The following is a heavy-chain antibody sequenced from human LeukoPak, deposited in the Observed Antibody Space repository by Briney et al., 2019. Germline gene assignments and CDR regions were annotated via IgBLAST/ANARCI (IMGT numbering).Heavy chain of an antibody. CDR1: GFTFSSFG. V-gene: IGHV3-23*01. J-gene: IGHJ4*02. CDR3: AKRSPAAQKHFDY. Sequence: GGSLRLSCAASGFTFSSFGMSWVRQAPGKGLEWVSLISSSGGGTYYADSVKGRFTISRDSSKNTLYLQMNSLRAEDTAVYYCAKRSPAAQKHFDYWGQGTLVSVSS. D-gene: IGHD6-25*01. CDR2: ISSSGGGT.